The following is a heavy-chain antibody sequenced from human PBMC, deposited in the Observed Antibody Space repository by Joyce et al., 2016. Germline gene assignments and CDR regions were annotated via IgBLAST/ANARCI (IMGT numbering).Heavy chain of an antibody. V-gene: IGHV1-69*06. CDR3: VRVRQSGNINDY. J-gene: IGHJ4*02. CDR1: GGTRSGYA. Sequence: QMQLVQSGAEVKKPGSSVKVSCRAFGGTRSGYAISWVQQAPGQGLEWMGGITPIFATAKYAQKFQTRLTITADKSTNTAYMELSSLRSEDTAIYYCVRVRQSGNINDYWGQGTQVTVSS. CDR2: ITPIFATA.